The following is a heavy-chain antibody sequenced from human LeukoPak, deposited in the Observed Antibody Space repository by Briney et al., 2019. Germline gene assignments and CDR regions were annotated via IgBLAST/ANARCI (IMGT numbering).Heavy chain of an antibody. Sequence: GGSLRLSCAASGFTFSSYSMNWVRQAPGKGLEWVSYISSSSSTIYYADSVKGRFTISRDNAKNSLYLQMNSLRAEDTAVYYCARVGCSGGSCYSVYWGQGTLVTVSS. J-gene: IGHJ4*02. CDR3: ARVGCSGGSCYSVY. CDR1: GFTFSSYS. V-gene: IGHV3-48*01. CDR2: ISSSSSTI. D-gene: IGHD2-15*01.